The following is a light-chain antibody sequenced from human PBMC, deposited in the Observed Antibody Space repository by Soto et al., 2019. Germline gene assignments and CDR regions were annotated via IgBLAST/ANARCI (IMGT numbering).Light chain of an antibody. V-gene: IGLV2-23*01. CDR2: EGN. CDR1: SSDVGSYNL. J-gene: IGLJ1*01. CDR3: CSYTSSSTYV. Sequence: QSALTQPASVSGSPGQSITISCTGTSSDVGSYNLVSWYQQHPGKAPKLMIYEGNKRPSGVSNRFSGSKSGNTASLTISGLQAEDEADYYCCSYTSSSTYVFGTGTKGTVL.